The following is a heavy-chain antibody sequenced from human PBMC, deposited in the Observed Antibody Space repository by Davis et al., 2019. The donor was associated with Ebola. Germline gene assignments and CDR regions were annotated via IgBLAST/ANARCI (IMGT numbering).Heavy chain of an antibody. J-gene: IGHJ4*02. D-gene: IGHD2-2*01. CDR2: MNPNSGNT. V-gene: IGHV1-8*01. Sequence: AASVKVSCKASGYTFTSYDINWVRQAIGQGPEWMGWMNPNSGNTGYARRFQGRVTMTRDTSITTAYMELSSLRSEDTAVYYCVRGEDYCTSASCYDYWGQGTLVTVSS. CDR3: VRGEDYCTSASCYDY. CDR1: GYTFTSYD.